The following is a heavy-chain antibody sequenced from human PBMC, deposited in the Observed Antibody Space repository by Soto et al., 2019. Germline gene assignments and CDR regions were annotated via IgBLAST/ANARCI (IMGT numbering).Heavy chain of an antibody. Sequence: GASVKVSCKASGGTFGSDAITWVRRAPGQGLEWVGRIIPIFGTTNYAQNLQGRVTISADKSTLTSYMELHSLTSDDTALYYCARDRTDSGYYTNWLDPWGQGTQVTVSS. D-gene: IGHD3-22*01. CDR3: ARDRTDSGYYTNWLDP. J-gene: IGHJ5*02. CDR2: IIPIFGTT. CDR1: GGTFGSDA. V-gene: IGHV1-69*06.